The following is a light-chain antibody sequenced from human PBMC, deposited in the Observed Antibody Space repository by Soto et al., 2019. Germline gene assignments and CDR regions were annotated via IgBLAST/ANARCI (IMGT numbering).Light chain of an antibody. CDR1: NSNIGTYT. J-gene: IGLJ3*02. Sequence: QSVLTQPPSASGTPGQRVIISCSGSNSNIGTYTVNWYQQLPGTDPKLLIYTDYQRPSGVPDRFSGSRSGTSASLAISGLQSDDEADYYCATWDDSLSGGVFGGGTKLTVL. CDR2: TDY. CDR3: ATWDDSLSGGV. V-gene: IGLV1-44*01.